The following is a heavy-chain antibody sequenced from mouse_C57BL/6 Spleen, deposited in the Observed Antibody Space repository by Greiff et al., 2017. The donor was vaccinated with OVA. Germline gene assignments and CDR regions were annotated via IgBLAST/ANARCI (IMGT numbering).Heavy chain of an antibody. D-gene: IGHD1-1*01. J-gene: IGHJ3*01. V-gene: IGHV5-4*01. Sequence: EVMLVESGGGLVKPGGSLKLSCAASGFTFSSYAMSWVRQTPEKRLEWVATISDGGSYTYYPDNVKGRFTISRDNAKNNLYLQMSHLKSEDTAMYYCARDPHYYGSSYDAYWGQGTLVTVSA. CDR3: ARDPHYYGSSYDAY. CDR1: GFTFSSYA. CDR2: ISDGGSYT.